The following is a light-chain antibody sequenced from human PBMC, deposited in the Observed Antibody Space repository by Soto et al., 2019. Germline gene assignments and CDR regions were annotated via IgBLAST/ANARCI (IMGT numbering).Light chain of an antibody. CDR2: GAA. Sequence: DIELTQSPGSLSLSLGERATLSCRASQGVSSYYITCYQQKPAQAPRRLIFGAASRATGIPDRCSGSGSGTDFTLTIIRRVHADYAAVYCQQHCSSPSTFGQGTKVDI. CDR3: QQHCSSPST. CDR1: QGVSSYY. J-gene: IGKJ1*01. V-gene: IGKV3-20*01.